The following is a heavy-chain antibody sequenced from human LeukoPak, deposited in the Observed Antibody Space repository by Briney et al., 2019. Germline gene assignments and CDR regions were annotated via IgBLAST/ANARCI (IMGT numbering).Heavy chain of an antibody. CDR3: ARGFSSSWYVQDYYYYYGMDV. CDR2: IYSGGST. D-gene: IGHD6-13*01. V-gene: IGHV3-53*01. Sequence: GGSLRLSCAASGFTVSSNYMSWVRQAPGKGLEWVSVIYSGGSTYYADSVKGRFTISRGNSKNTLYLQMNSLRAEDTAVYYCARGFSSSWYVQDYYYYYGMDVWGQGTTVTVSS. CDR1: GFTVSSNY. J-gene: IGHJ6*02.